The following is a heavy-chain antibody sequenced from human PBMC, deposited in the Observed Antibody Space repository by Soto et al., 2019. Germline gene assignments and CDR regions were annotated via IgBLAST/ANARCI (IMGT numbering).Heavy chain of an antibody. CDR1: GYRFACYW. CDR3: ARFSLTLNMDV. D-gene: IGHD3-16*01. Sequence: PGEPQRICYRVSGYRFACYWVGCVRKMPGKGLEWMGIIYPGDSDTRYSPSFQGQVTISADKSISNAYLQWSSLKASETAMYYCARFSLTLNMDVWGQGITVT. J-gene: IGHJ6*02. V-gene: IGHV5-51*01. CDR2: IYPGDSDT.